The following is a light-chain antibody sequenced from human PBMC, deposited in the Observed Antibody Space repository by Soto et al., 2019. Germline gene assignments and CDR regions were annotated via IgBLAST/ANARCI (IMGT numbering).Light chain of an antibody. CDR1: ASNIGNNS. CDR2: DDN. J-gene: IGLJ1*01. CDR3: GTWDTSLTACV. Sequence: QSVLTQPPSLSAAPGQRVTISCSGSASNIGNNSVSWYQQLPGAAPKLLIYDDNNRPSGIPDRFSGSKSGTSATLGITGLQTGDEADYYCGTWDTSLTACVFGPGTKVTV. V-gene: IGLV1-51*01.